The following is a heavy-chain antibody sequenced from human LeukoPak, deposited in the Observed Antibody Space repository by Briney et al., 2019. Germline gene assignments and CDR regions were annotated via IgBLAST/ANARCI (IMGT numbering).Heavy chain of an antibody. CDR3: ARDRKSGESSEVDF. CDR2: IVGSGGIT. CDR1: GFTFSNYA. V-gene: IGHV3-23*01. Sequence: PGGSLRLSCAASGFTFSNYAMTWVRRAPGKGLEWVSAIVGSGGITYYADSVKGRFTVSRDNAKNTLNLQMNSLRAEDTAVYYCARDRKSGESSEVDFWGQGTLVTVSS. J-gene: IGHJ4*02. D-gene: IGHD3-10*01.